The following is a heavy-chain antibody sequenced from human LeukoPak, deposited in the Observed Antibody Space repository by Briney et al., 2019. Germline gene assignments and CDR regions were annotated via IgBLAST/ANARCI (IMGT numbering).Heavy chain of an antibody. CDR1: GGSISSSSYY. J-gene: IGHJ5*02. D-gene: IGHD5-12*01. CDR3: ARTSGPWGNWFDP. V-gene: IGHV4-39*01. CDR2: VYYSGST. Sequence: PSETLSLTCTVSGGSISSSSYYWGWIRQPPGKGLEWIGSVYYSGSTYYSPSLKSRVTISLDTFKNQFSLKLSSVIAADTAVYYCARTSGPWGNWFDPWGQGTLVTVSS.